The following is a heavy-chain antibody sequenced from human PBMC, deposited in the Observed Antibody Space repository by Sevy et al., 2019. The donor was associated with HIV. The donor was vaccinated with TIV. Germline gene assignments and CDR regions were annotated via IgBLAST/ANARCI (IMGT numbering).Heavy chain of an antibody. J-gene: IGHJ6*02. D-gene: IGHD6-13*01. CDR3: ARPIAAAGNDGGMDV. CDR2: ISAYNGNT. V-gene: IGHV1-18*01. CDR1: GYTFTSYG. Sequence: ASVKVSCKASGYTFTSYGIGWVRQAPGQGLEWMGWISAYNGNTNYAQKLQGRVTMTTDTSTSTAYMELRSLRSDDTAVYYCARPIAAAGNDGGMDVWGQGTTVTVSS.